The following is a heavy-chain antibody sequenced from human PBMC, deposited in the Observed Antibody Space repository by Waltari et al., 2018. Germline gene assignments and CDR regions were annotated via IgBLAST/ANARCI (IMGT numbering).Heavy chain of an antibody. V-gene: IGHV4-59*11. CDR3: ARDSGGNPFDY. CDR1: GGSISSHY. D-gene: IGHD2-8*02. J-gene: IGHJ4*02. CDR2: IYYRGST. Sequence: QVQLQESGPGLVKPSETLSLTCTVSGGSISSHYWSWIRQPPGKGLEWIGYIYYRGSTNYNPPLKSRVTISVDTSKNQFSLKLSSVTAADTAVYYCARDSGGNPFDYWGQGTLVTVSS.